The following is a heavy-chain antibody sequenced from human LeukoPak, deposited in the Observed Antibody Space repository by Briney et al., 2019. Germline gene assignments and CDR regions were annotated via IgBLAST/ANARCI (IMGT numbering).Heavy chain of an antibody. CDR2: INPNSGGT. CDR1: GYSFSGYY. J-gene: IGHJ4*02. D-gene: IGHD5-18*01. V-gene: IGHV1-2*02. Sequence: ASVKVSCKASGYSFSGYYMHWVRQAPGQGLEWMGWINPNSGGTNFAQKFQGRVTMTRDTFISTAYMELSSLRSDDTAVYYCARCGHSYPCDSWGQGTLVTVSS. CDR3: ARCGHSYPCDS.